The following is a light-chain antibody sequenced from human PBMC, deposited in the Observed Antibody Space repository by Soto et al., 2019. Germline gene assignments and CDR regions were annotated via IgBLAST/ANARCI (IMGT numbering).Light chain of an antibody. CDR3: QHYSAFSVT. CDR2: KAS. V-gene: IGKV1-5*03. J-gene: IGKJ1*01. Sequence: EIQMNQSPSTLSAYVEDRVTITCRASQSIGDLLAWYQQKPGEAPKLLIYKASYLESGVPSRFSGSGSGTEFTLTISSLQPEDLATYYCQHYSAFSVTFGQGTKVDI. CDR1: QSIGDL.